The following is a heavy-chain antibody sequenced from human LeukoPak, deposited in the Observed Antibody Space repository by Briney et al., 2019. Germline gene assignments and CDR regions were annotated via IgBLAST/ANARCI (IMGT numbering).Heavy chain of an antibody. CDR3: ARPRNGGRTDAFDI. Sequence: SETLSLTCTVSGVSISSSPYYWGWIRQPPGKGLEWIGSIYYSGTAYSKPSLKSRVTISVDTSKNQFSLKLRSVTAADSAVYYCARPRNGGRTDAFDIWGQGTMVTVSS. D-gene: IGHD2-15*01. CDR2: IYYSGTA. J-gene: IGHJ3*02. V-gene: IGHV4-39*01. CDR1: GVSISSSPYY.